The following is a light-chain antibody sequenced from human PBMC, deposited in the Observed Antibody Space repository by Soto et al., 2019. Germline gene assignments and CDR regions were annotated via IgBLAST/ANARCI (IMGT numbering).Light chain of an antibody. CDR2: GAY. J-gene: IGKJ1*01. CDR3: QHYNYWPPKT. Sequence: EIVMAQSPGSLSESPGEGTTLSWSASQSVGNNLAWYQQKPGQAPRLLIYGAYTRATGIPARFSGSGSGTDFTLTISSLQSEDFAVYYCQHYNYWPPKTFGQGTKVAIK. CDR1: QSVGNN. V-gene: IGKV3-15*01.